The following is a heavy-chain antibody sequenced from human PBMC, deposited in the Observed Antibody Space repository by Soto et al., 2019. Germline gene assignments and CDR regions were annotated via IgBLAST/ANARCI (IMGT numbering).Heavy chain of an antibody. D-gene: IGHD4-4*01. CDR1: GFTFSSYG. Sequence: GGSLRLSCAASGFTFSSYGMHWVRQAPGKGLEWVAVISYDGSNKYYADSVKGRFTISRDNSKNTLYLQMNRLRAEDTAVYYCAKEWVMTTVIQFYYYYGMDVWGQGTTVTVSS. J-gene: IGHJ6*02. CDR3: AKEWVMTTVIQFYYYYGMDV. CDR2: ISYDGSNK. V-gene: IGHV3-30*18.